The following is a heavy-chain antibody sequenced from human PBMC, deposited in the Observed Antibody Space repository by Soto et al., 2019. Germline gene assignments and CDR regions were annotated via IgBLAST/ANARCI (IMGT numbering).Heavy chain of an antibody. V-gene: IGHV3-23*01. D-gene: IGHD2-21*02. CDR3: AKDLAPYCGGDCYSPAFDI. J-gene: IGHJ3*02. CDR2: ISGSGGST. CDR1: GFTFSSYA. Sequence: GGSLRLSCAASGFTFSSYAMSWVRQAPGKGLEWVSAISGSGGSTYYADSVKGRFTISRDNSKNTLYLQMNSLRAEDTAVYYCAKDLAPYCGGDCYSPAFDIWGQGTMVTVSS.